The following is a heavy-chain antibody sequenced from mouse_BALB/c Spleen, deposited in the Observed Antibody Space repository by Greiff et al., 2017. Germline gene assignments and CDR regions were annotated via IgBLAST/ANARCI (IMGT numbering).Heavy chain of an antibody. CDR1: GYTFTDYE. V-gene: IGHV1-15*01. CDR3: TREGAYYGNYSDY. D-gene: IGHD2-10*01. J-gene: IGHJ2*01. CDR2: IDPETGGT. Sequence: QVQLKESGAELVRPGASVTLSCKASGYTFTDYEMHWVKQTPVHGLEWIGAIDPETGGTAYNQKFKGKATLTADKSSSTAYMELRSLTSEDSAVYYCTREGAYYGNYSDYWGQGTTLTVSS.